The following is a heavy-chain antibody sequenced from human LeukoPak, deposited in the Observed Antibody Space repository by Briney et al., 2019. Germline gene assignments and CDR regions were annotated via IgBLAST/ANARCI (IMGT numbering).Heavy chain of an antibody. D-gene: IGHD2-2*01. Sequence: PGGSLRLSCAASGFNFGSYSMTWVRQAPGKGLEWVSCITRSSIYIYYADSVKGRFTISRDNAKNSLYLQMNSLRAEDTAVYYCARVGRDIVVVPAVNPYYYYYYMDVWGKGTTVTVSS. V-gene: IGHV3-21*01. CDR1: GFNFGSYS. J-gene: IGHJ6*03. CDR3: ARVGRDIVVVPAVNPYYYYYYMDV. CDR2: ITRSSIYI.